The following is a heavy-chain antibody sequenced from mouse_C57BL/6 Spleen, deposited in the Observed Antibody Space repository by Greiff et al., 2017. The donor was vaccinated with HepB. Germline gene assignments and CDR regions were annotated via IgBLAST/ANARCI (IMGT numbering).Heavy chain of an antibody. CDR3: ARGGIYYGNYRAMDY. J-gene: IGHJ4*01. CDR2: INPNYGTT. CDR1: GYSFTDYN. V-gene: IGHV1-39*01. Sequence: VHVKQSGPELVKPGASVKISCKASGYSFTDYNMNWVKQSNGKSLEWIGVINPNYGTTSYNQKFKGKATLTVDQSSSTAYMQLNSLTSEDSAVYYCARGGIYYGNYRAMDYWGQGTSVTVSS. D-gene: IGHD2-1*01.